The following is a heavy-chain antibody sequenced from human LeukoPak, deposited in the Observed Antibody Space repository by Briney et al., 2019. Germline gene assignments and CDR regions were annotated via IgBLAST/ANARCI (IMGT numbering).Heavy chain of an antibody. CDR3: ARSYCSGGSCYGYFDY. CDR2: INHSGST. Sequence: SETLSLTCAVYGGSFSGYYWSWIRQPPGKGLEWIGEINHSGSTNYNPSLKSRVTISVDTSKNQFSLKLSSVTAADTAVYYCARSYCSGGSCYGYFDYWGQGTLVTVSS. CDR1: GGSFSGYY. D-gene: IGHD2-15*01. J-gene: IGHJ4*02. V-gene: IGHV4-34*01.